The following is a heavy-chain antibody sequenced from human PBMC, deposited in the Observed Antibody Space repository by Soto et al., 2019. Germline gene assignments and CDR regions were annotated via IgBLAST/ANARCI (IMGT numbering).Heavy chain of an antibody. CDR3: ARHNYGSGSTYFDY. V-gene: IGHV4-31*03. CDR1: GGSISSGGYY. J-gene: IGHJ4*02. Sequence: SETLSLTCTVSGGSISSGGYYWSWIRQHPGKGLEWIGYIYYSGSTYYNPSLKSRVTISVATSKNQFSLKLNSMTAADTAVYYCARHNYGSGSTYFDYWGQGTLVTVSS. CDR2: IYYSGST. D-gene: IGHD3-10*01.